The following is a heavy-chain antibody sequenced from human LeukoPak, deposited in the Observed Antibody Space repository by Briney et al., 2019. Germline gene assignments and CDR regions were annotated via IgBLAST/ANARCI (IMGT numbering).Heavy chain of an antibody. CDR3: ASEEYSSSWSDYYYYYGMDV. V-gene: IGHV3-23*01. D-gene: IGHD6-13*01. Sequence: PGGSLRLSCAASGFTFSSYAMSWVRQAPGKGLEWVSAISGSGGSTYYADSVKGRFTISRDNSKNTLYLQMNSLRAEDTAVYYCASEEYSSSWSDYYYYYGMDVWGQGTTVTVSS. CDR2: ISGSGGST. J-gene: IGHJ6*02. CDR1: GFTFSSYA.